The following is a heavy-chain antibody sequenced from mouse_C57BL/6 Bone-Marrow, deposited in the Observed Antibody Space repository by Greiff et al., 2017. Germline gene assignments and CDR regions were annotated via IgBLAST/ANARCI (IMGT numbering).Heavy chain of an antibody. V-gene: IGHV5-12*01. CDR2: ISNGGGST. CDR3: ARHGYGRGDY. CDR1: GFTFSDYY. D-gene: IGHD2-2*01. J-gene: IGHJ4*01. Sequence: EVKLVESGGGLVQPGGSLKLSCAASGFTFSDYYMYWVRQTPEKRLEWVAYISNGGGSTYYPDTVKGRFTISRDNAKNTLYLQMSRLKSEDTAMXYCARHGYGRGDYWGQGTSVTVSA.